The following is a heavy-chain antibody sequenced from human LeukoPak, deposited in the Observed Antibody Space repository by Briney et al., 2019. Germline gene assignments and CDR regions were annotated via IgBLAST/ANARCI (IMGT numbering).Heavy chain of an antibody. CDR3: AKGSSSGWYYFDY. J-gene: IGHJ4*02. CDR2: ISYDGSNK. Sequence: GGSLRLSCAASGFTFSSYGMHWVRQAPGKGLEWVAVISYDGSNKYYADSVKGRSTISRDNSKNTLYLQMNSLRAEDTAVYYCAKGSSSGWYYFDYWGQGTLVTVSS. D-gene: IGHD6-19*01. CDR1: GFTFSSYG. V-gene: IGHV3-30*18.